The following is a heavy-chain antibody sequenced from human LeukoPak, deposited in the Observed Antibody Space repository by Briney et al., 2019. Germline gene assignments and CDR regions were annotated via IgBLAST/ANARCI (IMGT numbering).Heavy chain of an antibody. J-gene: IGHJ4*02. CDR1: GFTVSSNY. CDR3: AKGTPPLDYFDS. V-gene: IGHV3-53*05. Sequence: GGSLRLSCAASGFTVSSNYMSWVRQAPGKGLEWVSVIYSGGSTYYADSVKGRFTISRDNSKNTLYLQMNSLRAGDTAVYYCAKGTPPLDYFDSWGQGTLVTVSS. CDR2: IYSGGST.